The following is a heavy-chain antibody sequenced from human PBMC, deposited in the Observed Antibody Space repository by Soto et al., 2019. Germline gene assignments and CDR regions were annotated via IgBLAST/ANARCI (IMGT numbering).Heavy chain of an antibody. V-gene: IGHV3-11*01. CDR3: ASKQPVLGDGFDI. Sequence: GGSLRLSCAASGFTLSDYYMSWIRQAPGKGLEWVSYISSSGSTIYYADSVKGRFTISRDNAKNSLYLQMNSLRAEDTAVYYCASKQPVLGDGFDIWGQGTMVTVSS. J-gene: IGHJ3*02. CDR2: ISSSGSTI. CDR1: GFTLSDYY. D-gene: IGHD6-13*01.